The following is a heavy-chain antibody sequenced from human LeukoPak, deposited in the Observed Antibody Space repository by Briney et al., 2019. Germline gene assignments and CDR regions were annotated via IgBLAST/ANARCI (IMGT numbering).Heavy chain of an antibody. CDR3: ARDIAAAGTPYYFDY. CDR1: GFTFSSYS. V-gene: IGHV3-21*01. CDR2: FSSSSSYI. Sequence: GGSLRLSCAASGFTFSSYSMNWVRQAPGKGLEWVSSFSSSSSYIYYADSVKGRFTISRDNAKNSLYLQMNSLRAEDTAVYYCARDIAAAGTPYYFDYWGQGTLVTVSS. J-gene: IGHJ4*02. D-gene: IGHD6-13*01.